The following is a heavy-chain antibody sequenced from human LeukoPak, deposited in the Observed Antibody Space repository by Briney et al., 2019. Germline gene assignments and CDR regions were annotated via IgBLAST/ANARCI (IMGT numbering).Heavy chain of an antibody. J-gene: IGHJ6*02. Sequence: GGSLRLSCAASGFTFSSYAMHWVRQAPGKGLEWVAVISYDGSNKYYADSVKGRFTISRDNAKNSLYLQMNSLRAEDTAVYYCARESVLRYFDWLLYYYYGMDVWGQGTTVTVSS. CDR2: ISYDGSNK. V-gene: IGHV3-30*04. CDR3: ARESVLRYFDWLLYYYYGMDV. D-gene: IGHD3-9*01. CDR1: GFTFSSYA.